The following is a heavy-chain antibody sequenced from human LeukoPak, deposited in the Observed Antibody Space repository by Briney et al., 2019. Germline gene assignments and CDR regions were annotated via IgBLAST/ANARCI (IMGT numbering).Heavy chain of an antibody. Sequence: GGSLRLSCAASGFTFSSYWMHWVRQTPGKGLLWVARINIDGSSTSYADSVKGRFTISRDNAKKTLYLQMNSLRAEDTAVYYCARDGYCSTTSCYPDIWGQGTLVSVSS. CDR1: GFTFSSYW. D-gene: IGHD2-2*03. CDR3: ARDGYCSTTSCYPDI. J-gene: IGHJ3*02. CDR2: INIDGSST. V-gene: IGHV3-74*01.